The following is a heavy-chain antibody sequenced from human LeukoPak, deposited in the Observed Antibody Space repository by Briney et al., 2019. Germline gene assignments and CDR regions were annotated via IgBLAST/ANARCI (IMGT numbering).Heavy chain of an antibody. J-gene: IGHJ6*03. D-gene: IGHD3-3*01. CDR1: GFTFSSYA. V-gene: IGHV3-64*01. Sequence: PGGSLRLSCAASGFTFSSYAMRWVRQAPGKGLEYVSAISSNGGSTYYANSVKGRFTISRDNSKNTLYLQMGSLRAEDMAVYYCARGRSTGFLEWLALDYMDVWGKGTTVTVSS. CDR2: ISSNGGST. CDR3: ARGRSTGFLEWLALDYMDV.